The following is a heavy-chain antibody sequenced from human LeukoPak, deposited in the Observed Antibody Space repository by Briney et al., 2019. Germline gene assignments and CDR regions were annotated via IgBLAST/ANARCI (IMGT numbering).Heavy chain of an antibody. CDR3: ATDFQAF. CDR2: ITADGSAK. Sequence: PGGSLRLSCAASGFTFSNYWMMWVRQAPGKGLEWVARITADGSAKYYVDSVKGRFTISRDDAKTSVHLQMNSLRAEDTAVYYCATDFQAFWGQGTLVTVSS. J-gene: IGHJ4*02. D-gene: IGHD3-3*02. V-gene: IGHV3-7*05. CDR1: GFTFSNYW.